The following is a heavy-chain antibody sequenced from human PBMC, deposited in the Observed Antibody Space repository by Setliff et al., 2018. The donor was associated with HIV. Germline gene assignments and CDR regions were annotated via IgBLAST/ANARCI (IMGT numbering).Heavy chain of an antibody. CDR1: GGSFSGHY. CDR3: ARGSRSPLVNKFRVTPAFDY. Sequence: PSETLSLTCAVYGGSFSGHYWSWLRQTPGKGLEWIGDISHSGSTNYHPSLKSRVTISVDTSKNQFSLRLTSVTAADTAVYFCARGSRSPLVNKFRVTPAFDYWGQGTLVTVSS. J-gene: IGHJ4*01. CDR2: ISHSGST. D-gene: IGHD2-21*02. V-gene: IGHV4-34*01.